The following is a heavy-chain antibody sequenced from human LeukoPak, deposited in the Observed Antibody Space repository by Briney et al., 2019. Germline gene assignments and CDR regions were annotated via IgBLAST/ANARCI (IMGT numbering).Heavy chain of an antibody. CDR1: GYTFTSYY. Sequence: ASVKVSCKASGYTFTSYYMHWVRQAPGQGLEWMGIINPSGGSTSYAQKLQGRVTMTRDMSTSTVYMELSSLRSEDTAVYYCARDGSMTTVTVSGFDYWGQGTLVTVSS. CDR3: ARDGSMTTVTVSGFDY. V-gene: IGHV1-46*01. CDR2: INPSGGST. D-gene: IGHD4-17*01. J-gene: IGHJ4*02.